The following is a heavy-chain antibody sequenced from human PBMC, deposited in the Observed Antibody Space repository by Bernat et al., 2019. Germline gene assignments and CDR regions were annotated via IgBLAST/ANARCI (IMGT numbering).Heavy chain of an antibody. D-gene: IGHD3-10*01. CDR2: VYTSGST. CDR1: GGSISSGSYY. CDR3: AREGAWFAERAFDI. J-gene: IGHJ3*02. Sequence: QVQLQESGPGLVKPTQTLSLTCTVSGGSISSGSYYWSWLRQPAGQGLEWIGRVYTSGSTNYNPFLKRRVTTSVNTSRNQFSLKLSSVTAADTAVYYCAREGAWFAERAFDIWGQGTMVTVSS. V-gene: IGHV4-61*02.